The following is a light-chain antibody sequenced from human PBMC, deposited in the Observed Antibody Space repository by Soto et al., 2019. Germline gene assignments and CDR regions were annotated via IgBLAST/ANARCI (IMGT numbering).Light chain of an antibody. V-gene: IGLV2-14*01. J-gene: IGLJ1*01. CDR3: SSYTRSSLYV. CDR1: SSDVGGYNY. CDR2: EVS. Sequence: QSVLTQPASVSGSPGQSITISCTGTSSDVGGYNYVSLYQQHPGKAPKLMIYEVSNRPSGVSNRFSGSKSGNTASLTISGLQAEDEADYYCSSYTRSSLYVFGTGTQLTVL.